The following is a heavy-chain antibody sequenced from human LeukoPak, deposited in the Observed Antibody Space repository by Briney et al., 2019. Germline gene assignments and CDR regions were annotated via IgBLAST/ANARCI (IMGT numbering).Heavy chain of an antibody. CDR2: MNPNSGNT. CDR1: GYTFTSYD. Sequence: ASVNVSCKASGYTFTSYDINWVRQATGQGLEWMGRMNPNSGNTGYAQKFQGRVTMTRNTSISTAYMELSSLRSEDTAVYYCARARSSGFGEYYYGMDVWGQGTTVTVSS. CDR3: ARARSSGFGEYYYGMDV. V-gene: IGHV1-8*02. D-gene: IGHD6-19*01. J-gene: IGHJ6*02.